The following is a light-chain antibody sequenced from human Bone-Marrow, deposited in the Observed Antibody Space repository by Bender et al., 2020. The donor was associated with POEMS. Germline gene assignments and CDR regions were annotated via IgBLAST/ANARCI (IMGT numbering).Light chain of an antibody. CDR3: QAWDTYSVI. J-gene: IGLJ2*01. Sequence: SFEVTQPPSVSVSPGQTASITCSGDDLGDKYVAWYQQKPDQSPVLVIYQDTKRPSGIPERFSGSNSGNTATLTISGTQDMDEDDYYCQAWDTYSVIFGGGTKLTVL. CDR2: QDT. CDR1: DLGDKY. V-gene: IGLV3-1*01.